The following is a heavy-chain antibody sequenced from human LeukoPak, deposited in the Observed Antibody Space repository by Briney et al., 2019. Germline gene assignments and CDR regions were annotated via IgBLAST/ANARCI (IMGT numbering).Heavy chain of an antibody. J-gene: IGHJ3*02. CDR1: GFTFSSYA. CDR2: ISYDGSNK. CDR3: ARGDRAAFDI. V-gene: IGHV3-30*01. Sequence: GRSLRLSCAASGFTFSSYAMHWVRQAPGKGLEWVAVISYDGSNKYYADSVKGRLTISRDNSKNTLYLQMNSLRAEDTAVYYCARGDRAAFDIWGQGTMVTVSS.